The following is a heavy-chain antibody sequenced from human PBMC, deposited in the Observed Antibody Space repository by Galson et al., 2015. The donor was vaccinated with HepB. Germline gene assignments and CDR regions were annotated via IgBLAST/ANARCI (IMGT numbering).Heavy chain of an antibody. CDR3: AKGGYCSTTSCYYDY. V-gene: IGHV3-30*18. Sequence: SLRLSCAASGFTFSSYGMHWVRQAPGKGLDWVAAISYDGSKKYYADSVKGRFTISRDNSKNTLYLQMNSLRAEDTAVYSCAKGGYCSTTSCYYDYWGQGTLVTVSS. CDR1: GFTFSSYG. D-gene: IGHD2-2*03. J-gene: IGHJ4*02. CDR2: ISYDGSKK.